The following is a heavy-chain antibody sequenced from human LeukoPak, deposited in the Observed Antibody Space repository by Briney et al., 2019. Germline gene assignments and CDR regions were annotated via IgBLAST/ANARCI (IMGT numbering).Heavy chain of an antibody. V-gene: IGHV4-61*02. Sequence: SETLSLTCTVSGGSISSGSYYWSWIRQPAGKGLKWIGRIYTSGSTNYNPSLKSRVTISVDTSKNQFSLKLSSVTAADTAVYYCARSVAGIHDYWGQGTLVTVSS. D-gene: IGHD6-19*01. CDR3: ARSVAGIHDY. CDR1: GGSISSGSYY. CDR2: IYTSGST. J-gene: IGHJ4*02.